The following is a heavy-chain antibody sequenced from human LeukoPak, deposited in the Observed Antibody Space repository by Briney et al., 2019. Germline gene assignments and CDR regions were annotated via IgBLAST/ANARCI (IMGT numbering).Heavy chain of an antibody. J-gene: IGHJ6*02. CDR2: IYYSGST. V-gene: IGHV4-34*01. CDR1: GGSFSGYY. D-gene: IGHD2-2*01. CDR3: ARVGYCSSTSCSRPTYYYYGMDV. Sequence: SETLSLTCAVYGGSFSGYYWGWIRQPPGKGLEWIGSIYYSGSTYYNPSLKSRVTISVDTSKNQFSLKLSSVTAADTAVYYCARVGYCSSTSCSRPTYYYYGMDVWGQGTTVTVSS.